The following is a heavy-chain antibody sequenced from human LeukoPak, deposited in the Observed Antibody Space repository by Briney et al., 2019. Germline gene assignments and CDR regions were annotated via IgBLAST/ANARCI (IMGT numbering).Heavy chain of an antibody. V-gene: IGHV1-18*01. D-gene: IGHD4-17*01. CDR1: GYTFTSYG. CDR3: ARRGGKNYGDYVVYYYYMDV. J-gene: IGHJ6*03. CDR2: ISAYNGST. Sequence: ASVKVSCKASGYTFTSYGISWVRQAPGQGLEWMGWISAYNGSTNYAQKIQGRVTMTTDTSKSTAYMERRSLRSDDTAVYYCARRGGKNYGDYVVYYYYMDVWGKGTTVTVSS.